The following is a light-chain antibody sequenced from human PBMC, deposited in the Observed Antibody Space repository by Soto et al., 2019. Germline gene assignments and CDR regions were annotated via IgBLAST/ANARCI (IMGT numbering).Light chain of an antibody. Sequence: EIVITQAPATLSVSPGERATLSCRASQSVSSNLAWYQQKPGQAPRLVIYGASTRATGIPARFSGSGSGTEFTLTISSLQSEDFAVYYCQQYNNWPPWTFGQGTKVDI. CDR3: QQYNNWPPWT. CDR2: GAS. J-gene: IGKJ1*01. CDR1: QSVSSN. V-gene: IGKV3-15*01.